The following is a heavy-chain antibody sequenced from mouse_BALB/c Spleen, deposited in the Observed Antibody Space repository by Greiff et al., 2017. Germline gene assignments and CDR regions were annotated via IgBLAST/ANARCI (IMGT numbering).Heavy chain of an antibody. CDR2: ISSGGSYT. Sequence: EVQRVESGGGLVKPGGSLKLSCAASGFTFSSYAMSWVRQTPEKGLEWVATISSGGSYTYYPDSVKGRFTISRDNAKNTLYLQMSSLRSEDTALYYCARHDAMDYWGQGTSVTVSS. CDR3: ARHDAMDY. CDR1: GFTFSSYA. V-gene: IGHV5-9-3*01. J-gene: IGHJ4*01.